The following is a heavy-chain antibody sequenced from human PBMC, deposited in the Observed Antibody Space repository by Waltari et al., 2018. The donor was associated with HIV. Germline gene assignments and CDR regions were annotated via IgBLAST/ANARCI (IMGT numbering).Heavy chain of an antibody. J-gene: IGHJ6*02. CDR1: GGSISSGSYY. CDR2: IYTSGST. Sequence: QVQLQESGPGLVKPSQTLSLTCTVSGGSISSGSYYWCWIRQPAGKGLEWIGRIYTSGSTNYNPSLKSRVTISVDTSKNQFSLKLSSVTAADTAVYYCARVRGEMATIGEYYYYGMDVWGQGTTVTVSS. D-gene: IGHD5-12*01. CDR3: ARVRGEMATIGEYYYYGMDV. V-gene: IGHV4-61*02.